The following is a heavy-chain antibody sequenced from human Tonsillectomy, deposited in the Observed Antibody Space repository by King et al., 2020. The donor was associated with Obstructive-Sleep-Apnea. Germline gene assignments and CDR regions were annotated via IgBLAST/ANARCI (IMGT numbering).Heavy chain of an antibody. CDR3: ARQSPVGSSAPLDYYGMDV. J-gene: IGHJ6*02. CDR1: GYSFTSYL. Sequence: QLVQSGAEVKKPGESLKISCKGSGYSFTSYLIGWVRQIPGKGLEWMGIIYPGDSDTRYSPSFQGQVTISADNSISTAYLQWSSLKASDTAMYYCARQSPVGSSAPLDYYGMDVWGQGTTVTVS. D-gene: IGHD6-6*01. V-gene: IGHV5-51*01. CDR2: IYPGDSDT.